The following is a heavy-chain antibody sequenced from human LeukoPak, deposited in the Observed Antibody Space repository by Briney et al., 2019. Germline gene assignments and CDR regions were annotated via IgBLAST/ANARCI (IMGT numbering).Heavy chain of an antibody. CDR3: ARVVECGTTSCYYNWFDP. J-gene: IGHJ5*02. D-gene: IGHD2-2*01. CDR2: ISAHSGNA. Sequence: AAVKVSCKTSGYMFTSSTITWLRQAPGQGLEWMGWISAHSGNANYAQRLQGRVTMTTDTSTRTVHMDLRSLRSDDTAVYYCARVVECGTTSCYYNWFDPWGQGTLVTVSS. CDR1: GYMFTSST. V-gene: IGHV1-18*01.